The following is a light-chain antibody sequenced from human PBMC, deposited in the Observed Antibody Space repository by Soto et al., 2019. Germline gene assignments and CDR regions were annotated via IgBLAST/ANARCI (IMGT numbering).Light chain of an antibody. J-gene: IGLJ3*02. Sequence: SYELTQPPSVSVSPGQTASITCSGDKLGDKYACWYQQTPGQSPVLVIYQDSKRPSGIPERFSGSNSGNTATLTISGTQATDEADYYWQAWDSSTVVFGGGTKVTVL. V-gene: IGLV3-1*01. CDR1: KLGDKY. CDR3: QAWDSSTVV. CDR2: QDS.